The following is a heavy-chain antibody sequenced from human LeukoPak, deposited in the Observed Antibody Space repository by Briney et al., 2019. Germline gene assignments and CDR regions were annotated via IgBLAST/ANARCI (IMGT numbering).Heavy chain of an antibody. J-gene: IGHJ1*01. CDR3: ARDLGIVTRIAF. CDR2: IRYDGSNK. CDR1: GFTFISYG. Sequence: GGSLRLSCAASGFTFISYGMHWVRQAPGKGLEWVAFIRYDGSNKYYTDSVKGRFTISRDNSKNTLSLQMNSLRAEDTAVYYCARDLGIVTRIAFWGRDPLHTVSS. V-gene: IGHV3-30*02. D-gene: IGHD7-27*01.